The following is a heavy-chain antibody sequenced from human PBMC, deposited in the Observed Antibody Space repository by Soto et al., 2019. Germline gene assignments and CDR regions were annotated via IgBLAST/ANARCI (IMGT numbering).Heavy chain of an antibody. J-gene: IGHJ5*02. CDR1: GGSISSSNW. CDR3: ASSVVVVVPAAPRGWFGP. D-gene: IGHD2-2*01. V-gene: IGHV4-4*02. CDR2: IYDSGST. Sequence: SETLSLTCAVSGGSISSSNWWSWVRQHPGKGLEWTGEIYDSGSTNYNPSLKSRVTISVDKSKNQFSLKMSSVPAADAAVYYCASSVVVVVPAAPRGWFGPCGQRTRGTFSS.